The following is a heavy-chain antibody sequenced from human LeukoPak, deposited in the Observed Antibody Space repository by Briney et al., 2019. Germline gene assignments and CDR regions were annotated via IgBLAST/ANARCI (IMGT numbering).Heavy chain of an antibody. V-gene: IGHV3-74*01. Sequence: GGSLRLSCAASGFTFSEYWMHWVRQAPGRGLVWVSRISSDGSVKNYADSVKGRFTISRDNAKSTLYLQMNNLRADDTAVYYCAKNIVATIGWFDPWGQGTLVTVSS. J-gene: IGHJ5*02. CDR1: GFTFSEYW. CDR2: ISSDGSVK. CDR3: AKNIVATIGWFDP. D-gene: IGHD5-12*01.